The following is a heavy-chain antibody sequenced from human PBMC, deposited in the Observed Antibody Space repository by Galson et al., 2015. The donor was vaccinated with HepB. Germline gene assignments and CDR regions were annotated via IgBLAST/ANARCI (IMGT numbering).Heavy chain of an antibody. V-gene: IGHV3-23*01. CDR3: AKVSQVRANPEY. CDR2: ISASGGDT. Sequence: SLRLSCAASGFSFSSYAMTWVRQAPGKGLEWVSVISASGGDTYYADSVRGRLTISRDNSKDTLYLQMNSLRAEDTAVYFCAKVSQVRANPEYWGPGALVRVSS. D-gene: IGHD1-26*01. CDR1: GFSFSSYA. J-gene: IGHJ4*02.